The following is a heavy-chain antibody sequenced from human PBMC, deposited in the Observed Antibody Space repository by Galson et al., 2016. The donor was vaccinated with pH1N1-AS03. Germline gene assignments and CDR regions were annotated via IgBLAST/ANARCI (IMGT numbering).Heavy chain of an antibody. J-gene: IGHJ5*01. V-gene: IGHV1-2*02. CDR3: ARILRGKGGLDS. D-gene: IGHD3-16*01. CDR2: IDPDHDGGT. Sequence: SVKVSCKASGYTFTAYYIHWVRQAPGQGLEWMGWIDPDHDGGTRYAQKFQGRVTMARDTSITKVYMEVTRLTSDDTAVYYCARILRGKGGLDSWGQGTLVTVTS. CDR1: GYTFTAYY.